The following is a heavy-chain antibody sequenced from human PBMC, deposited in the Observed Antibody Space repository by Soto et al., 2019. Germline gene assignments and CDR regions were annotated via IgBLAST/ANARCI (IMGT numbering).Heavy chain of an antibody. CDR2: IWYDGSNK. D-gene: IGHD2-2*02. CDR3: TSCYRAEYYYGMDV. V-gene: IGHV3-33*01. CDR1: GFTFSSYG. Sequence: PGGSLRLSCAASGFTFSSYGMHWVRQAPGKGLEWVAVIWYDGSNKYYADSVKGRFTISRDNSKNTLYLQMNSLRAEDTAVYYCTSCYRAEYYYGMDVWGQGITVDVS. J-gene: IGHJ6*02.